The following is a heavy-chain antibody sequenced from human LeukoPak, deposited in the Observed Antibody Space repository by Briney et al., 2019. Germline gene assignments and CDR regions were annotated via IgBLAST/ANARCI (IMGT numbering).Heavy chain of an antibody. CDR3: ARVREVALQH. V-gene: IGHV3-53*01. Sequence: GGSLRLSCAASGFTVSSNYMSWVRQAPGKGLEWVSVIYSGGSTYYADSVKGRFTISRDNSKNTLYLQMNSMRAEDTAVYYCARVREVALQHWGQGPLVTVSS. J-gene: IGHJ1*01. D-gene: IGHD2-15*01. CDR2: IYSGGST. CDR1: GFTVSSNY.